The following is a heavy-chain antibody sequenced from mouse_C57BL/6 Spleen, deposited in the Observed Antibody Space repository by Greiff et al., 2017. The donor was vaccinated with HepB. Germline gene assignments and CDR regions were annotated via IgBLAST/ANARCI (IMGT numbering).Heavy chain of an antibody. Sequence: QVQLQQPGAELVRPGSSVKLSCKASGYTFTSYWMHWVKQRPIQGLEWIGNIDPSDSETHYNQKFKDKATLTVDKSSSTAYMQLSSLTSEDSAVYYWARESYYYGSRGYFEVWGTGTTVTVAS. CDR3: ARESYYYGSRGYFEV. CDR1: GYTFTSYW. CDR2: IDPSDSET. J-gene: IGHJ1*03. V-gene: IGHV1-52*01. D-gene: IGHD1-1*01.